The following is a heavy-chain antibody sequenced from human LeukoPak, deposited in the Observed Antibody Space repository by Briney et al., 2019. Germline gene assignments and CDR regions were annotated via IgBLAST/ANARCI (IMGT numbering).Heavy chain of an antibody. CDR2: MNPNSGNT. J-gene: IGHJ4*02. Sequence: GASVEVSCKASGYTFTSYDINWVRQATGQGLEWMGWMNPNSGNTGYAQRFQGRVTITRNTSISTAYMELSSLRSEDTAVYYCARTSRCGGDCYMLFDYWGQGTLVTVSS. CDR3: ARTSRCGGDCYMLFDY. CDR1: GYTFTSYD. D-gene: IGHD2-21*01. V-gene: IGHV1-8*03.